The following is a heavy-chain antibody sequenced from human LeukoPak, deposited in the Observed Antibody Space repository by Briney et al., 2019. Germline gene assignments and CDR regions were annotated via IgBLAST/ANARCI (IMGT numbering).Heavy chain of an antibody. J-gene: IGHJ6*02. D-gene: IGHD6-19*01. CDR2: IWYDGSNK. Sequence: PGGSLRLSCAASGFTFSSYGMHWVRQAPGKGLEWVAVIWYDGSNKYYADSVKGRFTISRDNSKNTLYLQMNSLRAEDTAVYYCARAGGWYLYYYGMDVWGQGTTVTVSS. CDR3: ARAGGWYLYYYGMDV. CDR1: GFTFSSYG. V-gene: IGHV3-33*01.